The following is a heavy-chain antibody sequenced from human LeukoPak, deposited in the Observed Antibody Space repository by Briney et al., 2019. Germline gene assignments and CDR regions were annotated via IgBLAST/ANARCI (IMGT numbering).Heavy chain of an antibody. CDR2: ISSKGDRT. D-gene: IGHD1-1*01. CDR3: ARIGDNDAFDI. Sequence: GGSLRLSCAASGFTLTSYSMHWVRQTPGKGLEYVSAISSKGDRTYYADSVKGRFTIYRDTSKNTLYLQMGSLRAEDMAVYYCARIGDNDAFDIWGQGTMVTVSS. CDR1: GFTLTSYS. J-gene: IGHJ3*02. V-gene: IGHV3-64*02.